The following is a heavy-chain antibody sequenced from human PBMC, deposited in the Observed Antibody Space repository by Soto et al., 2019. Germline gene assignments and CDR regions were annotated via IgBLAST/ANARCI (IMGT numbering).Heavy chain of an antibody. CDR1: GFTFSSYS. D-gene: IGHD3-10*01. V-gene: IGHV3-48*01. CDR3: ARDPDYYGSGSYSKQDAFDI. Sequence: TGGSLRLSCAASGFTFSSYSMNWVRQAPGKGLEWVSYISSSSSTIYYADSVKGRFTISRDNAKNSLYLQMNSLRAEDTAVYYCARDPDYYGSGSYSKQDAFDIWGQGTMVTVSS. J-gene: IGHJ3*02. CDR2: ISSSSSTI.